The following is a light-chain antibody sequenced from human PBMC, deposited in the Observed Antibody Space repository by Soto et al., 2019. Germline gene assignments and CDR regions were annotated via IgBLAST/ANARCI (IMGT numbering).Light chain of an antibody. Sequence: IVMTQSPLSLPVTPGEPASISCSSSQSLLHSNGYNYVDWYLQKPGQSPQLLIYLGSNRASGVPDRCSGSGSGTDFTLKISRVEAEDVGVYYCMQALQTPITFGQGTRLEIK. J-gene: IGKJ5*01. V-gene: IGKV2-28*01. CDR1: QSLLHSNGYNY. CDR2: LGS. CDR3: MQALQTPIT.